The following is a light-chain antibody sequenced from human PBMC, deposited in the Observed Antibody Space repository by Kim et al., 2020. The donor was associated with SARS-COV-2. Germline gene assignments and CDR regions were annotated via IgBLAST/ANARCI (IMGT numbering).Light chain of an antibody. Sequence: QSITISCTGTRSDVGGYNYVSWYQQHPGKVPKLMIFDVTNRPSGVSNRFSGSKSGNTASLTISGLQAEDEADYYCTSYTSSSTLVLFGGGTKLTVL. V-gene: IGLV2-14*03. CDR3: TSYTSSSTLVL. CDR2: DVT. CDR1: RSDVGGYNY. J-gene: IGLJ2*01.